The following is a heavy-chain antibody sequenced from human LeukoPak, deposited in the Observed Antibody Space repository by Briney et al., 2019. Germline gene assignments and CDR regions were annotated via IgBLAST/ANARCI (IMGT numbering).Heavy chain of an antibody. D-gene: IGHD3-22*01. V-gene: IGHV3-33*01. CDR3: ARGITMIVVAPGY. Sequence: PGRSLRLSCAASEFTFSSYGMHWVRQAPGKGLEWVAVIWYDGSNKYYADSVKGRFTISRDNSKNTLYLQMNSLRAEDTAVYYCARGITMIVVAPGYWGQGTLVTVSS. CDR2: IWYDGSNK. CDR1: EFTFSSYG. J-gene: IGHJ4*02.